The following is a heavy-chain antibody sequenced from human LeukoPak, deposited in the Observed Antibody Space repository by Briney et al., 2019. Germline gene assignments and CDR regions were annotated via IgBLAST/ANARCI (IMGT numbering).Heavy chain of an antibody. CDR3: ARGNYYGSGSYYNVMGY. V-gene: IGHV3-30*03. CDR2: ISYDGSNK. J-gene: IGHJ4*02. Sequence: PGGSLRLSCAASGFTFSSYGMHWVRQAPGKGLEWVAVISYDGSNKYYADSVKGRFTISRDNSKNTLYLQMNSLRAEDTAVYYCARGNYYGSGSYYNVMGYWGQGTLVTVSS. CDR1: GFTFSSYG. D-gene: IGHD3-10*01.